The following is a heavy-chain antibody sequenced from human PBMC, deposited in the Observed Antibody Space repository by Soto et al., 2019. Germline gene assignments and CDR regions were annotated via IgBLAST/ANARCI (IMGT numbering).Heavy chain of an antibody. J-gene: IGHJ4*02. V-gene: IGHV1-46*01. CDR3: APLYHSYLDY. CDR2: INPSGGSK. Sequence: GASEKVSCKASGYTFTSYYIHWVRQAPGQGREWMGIINPSGGSKNYAQKFQGRVTMTRDTSTSTVSMELSSLGSEDTAVYYCAPLYHSYLDYWGQGTQVTVSS. CDR1: GYTFTSYY. D-gene: IGHD2-2*01.